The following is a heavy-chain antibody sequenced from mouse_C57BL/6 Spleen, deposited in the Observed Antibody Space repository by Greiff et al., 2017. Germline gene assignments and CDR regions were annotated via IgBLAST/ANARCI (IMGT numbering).Heavy chain of an antibody. CDR2: ISGGGGNT. CDR3: ARRHYYGSSYYFDY. Sequence: EVQLVESGGGLVKPGGSLKLSCAASGFTFSSYTMSWVRQTPEKRLEWVATISGGGGNTYYPDSVKGRFTISRDNAKNTLYLQMSILRSEDTALYYCARRHYYGSSYYFDYWGQGTTLTVSS. D-gene: IGHD1-1*01. CDR1: GFTFSSYT. V-gene: IGHV5-9*01. J-gene: IGHJ2*01.